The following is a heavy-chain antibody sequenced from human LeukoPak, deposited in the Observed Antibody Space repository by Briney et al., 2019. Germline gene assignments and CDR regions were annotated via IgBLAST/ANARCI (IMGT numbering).Heavy chain of an antibody. CDR2: ASHSGIN. J-gene: IGHJ5*02. V-gene: IGHV4-39*01. D-gene: IGHD6-13*01. CDR1: GDSIRTTSF. Sequence: SETLSLTCLVSGDSIRTTSFWGWIRQPPGMGLEWIASASHSGINYYNPSLRSRVIVSADTSKNQFSLRLTSVTAADTAVYYCARLSGHSWDVGNWFDPWGQGILVTVSS. CDR3: ARLSGHSWDVGNWFDP.